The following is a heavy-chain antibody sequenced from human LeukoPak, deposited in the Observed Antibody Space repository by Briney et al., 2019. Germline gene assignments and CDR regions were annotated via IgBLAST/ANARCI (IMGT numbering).Heavy chain of an antibody. Sequence: PGRSLRLSCTSSGFTFSNYYMTWIRQAPGKGLEWVSYISSGDGTTYYADSVKGRFTISRDNAKNSLFLQMNNLRAEDTAVYYCATWTGIIPYWGQGTLVTVSS. CDR1: GFTFSNYY. CDR2: ISSGDGTT. D-gene: IGHD1-1*01. CDR3: ATWTGIIPY. V-gene: IGHV3-11*01. J-gene: IGHJ4*02.